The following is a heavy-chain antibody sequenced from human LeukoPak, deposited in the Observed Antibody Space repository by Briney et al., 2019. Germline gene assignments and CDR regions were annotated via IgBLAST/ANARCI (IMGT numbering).Heavy chain of an antibody. CDR3: RSSGTAWYADY. V-gene: IGHV4-39*01. CDR2: IYYDGST. CDR1: GGSISSSNYY. J-gene: IGHJ4*02. D-gene: IGHD6-13*01. Sequence: PSETLSLTCPVSGGSISSSNYYWGWIRQPPGKGLEWLGSIYYDGSTYYNPSLRSRVSISVDTSKNQFSLKLNSVTAADTAVYYCRSSGTAWYADYSGQGTRVVVSS.